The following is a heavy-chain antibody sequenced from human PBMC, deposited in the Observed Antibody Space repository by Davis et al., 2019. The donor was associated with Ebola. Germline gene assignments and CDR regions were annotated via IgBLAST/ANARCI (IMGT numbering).Heavy chain of an antibody. CDR3: ARHTRYCSSTSCYWTFDY. Sequence: MPSETLSLTCTVSGGSISSYYWSWIRQPPGKGLEWIGYIYYSGSTNYNPSLKSRVTISVDTSKNQFSLKLSSVTAADPAVYYCARHTRYCSSTSCYWTFDYWGQGTLVTVSS. V-gene: IGHV4-59*08. CDR2: IYYSGST. J-gene: IGHJ4*02. CDR1: GGSISSYY. D-gene: IGHD2-2*01.